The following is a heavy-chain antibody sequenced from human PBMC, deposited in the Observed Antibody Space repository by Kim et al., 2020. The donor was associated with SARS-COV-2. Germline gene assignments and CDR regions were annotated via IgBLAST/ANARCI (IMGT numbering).Heavy chain of an antibody. V-gene: IGHV3-33*01. CDR1: GFTFSSYG. CDR3: AREHDYGDYTTFDY. Sequence: GGSLRLSCAASGFTFSSYGMHWVRQAPGKGLEWVAVIWYDGSNKYYADSVKGRFTISRDNSKNTLYLQMNSLRAEDTAVYYCAREHDYGDYTTFDYWGQGTLVTVSS. CDR2: IWYDGSNK. D-gene: IGHD4-17*01. J-gene: IGHJ4*02.